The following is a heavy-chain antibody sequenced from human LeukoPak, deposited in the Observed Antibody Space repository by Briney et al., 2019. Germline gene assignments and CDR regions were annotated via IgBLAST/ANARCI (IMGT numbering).Heavy chain of an antibody. CDR3: AKIGLITVTTLSMDV. Sequence: PGGSLRLSCAASGFTFSSYAMSWVRQAPGKGLEWVSAISGSGGSTYYADSVKGRFTISRDHSKNTLYLQMNSLRAEDTAVYYCAKIGLITVTTLSMDVWGQGTTVTVSS. CDR2: ISGSGGST. CDR1: GFTFSSYA. V-gene: IGHV3-23*01. D-gene: IGHD4-17*01. J-gene: IGHJ6*02.